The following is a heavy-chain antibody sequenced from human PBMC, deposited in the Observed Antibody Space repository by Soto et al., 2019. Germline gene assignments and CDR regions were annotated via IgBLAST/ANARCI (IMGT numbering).Heavy chain of an antibody. CDR3: ARVDYGDYWFDP. J-gene: IGHJ5*02. D-gene: IGHD4-17*01. CDR1: GGSVSSGSYY. V-gene: IGHV4-61*01. CDR2: ISYSGST. Sequence: QVQLQESGPGLVKPSETLSLTCTVSGGSVSSGSYYWSWIRQPPGKGLEWLGYISYSGSTNYNPSLTSRVPISVDTSKNQFSLKLSSVTAADPAVYYCARVDYGDYWFDPWGQGTLVTVSS.